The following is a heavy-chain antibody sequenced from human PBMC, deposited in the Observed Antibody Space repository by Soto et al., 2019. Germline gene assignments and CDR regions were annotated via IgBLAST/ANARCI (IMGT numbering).Heavy chain of an antibody. CDR1: GDTSSTYS. D-gene: IGHD2-15*01. V-gene: IGHV1-69*02. Sequence: QVQLVQSGAEVKKTGSSVKVSCKASGDTSSTYSINWVRQAPGQGLEWVGRIIPILALTNYAQRFQGRVTITADTSTSKVYMELSSLRSEDTAVYYCARGYCRGGSCYSPRYNWFDPWGQGTLVTVSS. CDR3: ARGYCRGGSCYSPRYNWFDP. J-gene: IGHJ5*02. CDR2: IIPILALT.